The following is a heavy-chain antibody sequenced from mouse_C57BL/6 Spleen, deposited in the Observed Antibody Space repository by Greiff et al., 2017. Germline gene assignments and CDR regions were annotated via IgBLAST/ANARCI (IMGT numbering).Heavy chain of an antibody. CDR3: ARDRHSNLYYYY. J-gene: IGHJ2*01. D-gene: IGHD2-5*01. CDR1: GFTFSSYA. Sequence: EVKLVESGGGLVKPGGSLKLSCAASGFTFSSYAMSWVRQTPEKRLEWVATISDGGSYTYYPDNVKGRFTISRDNAKNNMYLQMSHLKSEDTAMYYCARDRHSNLYYYYWGQGTTLSFSS. V-gene: IGHV5-4*01. CDR2: ISDGGSYT.